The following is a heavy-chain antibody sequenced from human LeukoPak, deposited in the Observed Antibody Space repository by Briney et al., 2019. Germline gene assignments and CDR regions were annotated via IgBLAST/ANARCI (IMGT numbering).Heavy chain of an antibody. D-gene: IGHD5/OR15-5a*01. CDR1: GGSISPYY. J-gene: IGHJ4*02. CDR2: ISTSGSS. Sequence: SETLSLTCTVSGGSISPYYWSFIRQPAGKGLERIGRISTSGSSKYNPSLESRVTMSVDTSKNQFSLKVTSVTAADTAMYYCARDRVSWHYFDYWGQGTLLTVSS. CDR3: ARDRVSWHYFDY. V-gene: IGHV4-4*07.